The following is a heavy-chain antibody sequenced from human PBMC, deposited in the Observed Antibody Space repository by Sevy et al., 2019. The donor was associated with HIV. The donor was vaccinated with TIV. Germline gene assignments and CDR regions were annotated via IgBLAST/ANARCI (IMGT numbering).Heavy chain of an antibody. CDR2: IWSDGAYQ. J-gene: IGHJ4*02. CDR1: GFTFSNYA. Sequence: GGSLRLSCAATGFTFSNYAMHWVRQAPGKGLEWVAIIWSDGAYQYHGDSVKGRFTISRDNSKNTLYLQMNNVRVEDTAVYYCANTNTRAFDYVWGSYRPVFDYWGQGTLVTVSS. D-gene: IGHD3-16*02. CDR3: ANTNTRAFDYVWGSYRPVFDY. V-gene: IGHV3-33*06.